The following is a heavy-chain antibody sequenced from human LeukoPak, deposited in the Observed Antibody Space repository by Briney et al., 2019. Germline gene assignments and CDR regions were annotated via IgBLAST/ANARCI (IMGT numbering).Heavy chain of an antibody. V-gene: IGHV3-21*01. CDR1: GFTFSSYS. Sequence: PGGSLRLSCAVSGFTFSSYSMNWVRQAPGKGLEWVSSISSSSSHIYYADSVKGRFTISRDNAKNSLYLQMNSLRADDAAVYYCARPYSSESPDGFDIWGQGTMVTVSS. CDR2: ISSSSSHI. J-gene: IGHJ3*02. CDR3: ARPYSSESPDGFDI. D-gene: IGHD3-10*01.